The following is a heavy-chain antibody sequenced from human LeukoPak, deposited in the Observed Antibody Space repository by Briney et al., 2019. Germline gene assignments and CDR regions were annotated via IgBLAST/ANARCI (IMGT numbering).Heavy chain of an antibody. D-gene: IGHD6-19*01. CDR1: GYTFSSYA. Sequence: GGSLRLSCAASGYTFSSYAMHWVRRAPGKTLEWVATISSDGGNRYYSDSVKGRFTISRDNSKNTLYLQMNSLRPEDTAVFHCARGRAVTGSTVIDYWGQGTLVTVSS. CDR3: ARGRAVTGSTVIDY. CDR2: ISSDGGNR. V-gene: IGHV3-30-3*01. J-gene: IGHJ4*02.